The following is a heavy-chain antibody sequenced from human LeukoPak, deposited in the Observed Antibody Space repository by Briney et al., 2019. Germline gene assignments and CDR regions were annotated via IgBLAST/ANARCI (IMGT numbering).Heavy chain of an antibody. CDR3: AKDSIAAAGSY. CDR2: ISGSGGST. J-gene: IGHJ4*02. CDR1: GLTFSRYW. V-gene: IGHV3-23*01. D-gene: IGHD6-13*01. Sequence: GGSLRLSCAASGLTFSRYWMSWVRQAPGKGLEWVSAISGSGGSTYYADSVKGRFTISRDNSKDTLYLQMNSLRAEDTAVYYCAKDSIAAAGSYGGQGTLVTVSS.